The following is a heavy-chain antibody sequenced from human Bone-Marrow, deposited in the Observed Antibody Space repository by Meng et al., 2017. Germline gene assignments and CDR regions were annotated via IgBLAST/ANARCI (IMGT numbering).Heavy chain of an antibody. J-gene: IGHJ4*02. CDR2: INPNSGGT. CDR3: ATGSDYASLYYFDY. Sequence: ASVKVSCKASGYTFTGYYMHWVRQAPGQGLEWMGRINPNSGGTNYAQKFQGRVTMTRDTSISTAYMELSSLRSEDTAVYYCATGSDYASLYYFDYWGQGTLVTVSS. V-gene: IGHV1-2*06. CDR1: GYTFTGYY. D-gene: IGHD4-17*01.